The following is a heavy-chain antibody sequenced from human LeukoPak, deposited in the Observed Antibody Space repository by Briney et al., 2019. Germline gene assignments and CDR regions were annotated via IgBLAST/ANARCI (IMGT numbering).Heavy chain of an antibody. CDR1: GYTFTNYG. V-gene: IGHV1-18*01. J-gene: IGHJ4*02. D-gene: IGHD3-22*01. CDR3: ARDRGTTTIVVGLFDY. CDR2: ISAYNGNT. Sequence: ASVKVSCTASGYTFTNYGISWVRQAPGQGLEWMGWISAYNGNTNYAQTLQGRVTMTTDTSTSTAYMELRSLRSDDTAVYYCARDRGTTTIVVGLFDYWGQGTLVTVSS.